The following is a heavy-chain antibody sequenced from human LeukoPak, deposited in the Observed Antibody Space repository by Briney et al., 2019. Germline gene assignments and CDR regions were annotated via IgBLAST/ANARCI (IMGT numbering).Heavy chain of an antibody. CDR2: IYYSGNT. D-gene: IGHD2-15*01. V-gene: IGHV4-59*01. CDR3: ARWDCSSGTCYYLDY. J-gene: IGHJ4*02. Sequence: SETLSLTCTVSGGSISSYYWSWIRQPPGKGLEWISYIYYSGNTNYNPSFKSRVTMSVDTSKNQLSLKLHFLTAADTAVYYCARWDCSSGTCYYLDYWGQGTLVIVSS. CDR1: GGSISSYY.